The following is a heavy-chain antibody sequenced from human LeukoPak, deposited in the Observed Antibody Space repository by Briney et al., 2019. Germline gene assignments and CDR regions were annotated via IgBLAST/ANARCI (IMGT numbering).Heavy chain of an antibody. CDR2: IIDSGGAT. J-gene: IGHJ5*02. D-gene: IGHD3-9*01. V-gene: IGHV3-23*01. CDR1: GFTFSTYA. Sequence: AGGSLRLSCVASGFTFSTYAMSWVRQAPRRGLEWVSSIIDSGGATYYADSVKGRFTISRDNSKNTLYLQMNSLRAEDTAVYYCAKDRNDGILTGYNWLDPWGQGTLVTVSS. CDR3: AKDRNDGILTGYNWLDP.